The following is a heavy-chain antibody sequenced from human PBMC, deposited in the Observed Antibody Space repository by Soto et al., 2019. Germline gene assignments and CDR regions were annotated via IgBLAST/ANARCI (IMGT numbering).Heavy chain of an antibody. D-gene: IGHD2-21*02. CDR3: AKDIVVVVVTARDAFDI. Sequence: GGSLRLSCAASGFTFSNYAMSWVRQVPGKGLEWVSAISGHGTSTYYADSVKGRFTISRENSKNTLYLQMNSLRAEDTAVYYCAKDIVVVVVTARDAFDIWGQGTMVTVSS. V-gene: IGHV3-23*01. CDR1: GFTFSNYA. CDR2: ISGHGTST. J-gene: IGHJ3*02.